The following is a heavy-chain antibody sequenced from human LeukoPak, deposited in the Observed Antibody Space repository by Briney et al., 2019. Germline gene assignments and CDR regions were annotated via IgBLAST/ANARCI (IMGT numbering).Heavy chain of an antibody. Sequence: GGSLQISCLGSGYKFTTYWIDWVGQVPGKGLEWMGLIQPADSQTRYNPSFQGQVTLSDDKSINTAYLQWSSLRPSDTAIYYCARRLRTGGFDIWGQGTEVTVSS. V-gene: IGHV5-51*01. D-gene: IGHD1-1*01. J-gene: IGHJ3*02. CDR3: ARRLRTGGFDI. CDR2: IQPADSQT. CDR1: GYKFTTYW.